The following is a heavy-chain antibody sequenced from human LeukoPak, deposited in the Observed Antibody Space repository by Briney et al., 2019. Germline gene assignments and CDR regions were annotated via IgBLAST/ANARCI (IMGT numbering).Heavy chain of an antibody. CDR2: ISAYNGNT. J-gene: IGHJ4*02. Sequence: ASVKVSCQASGYTFTSYGISWVRQAPGQGLEWMGWISAYNGNTNYAQKLQGRVTMTTDTSTSTAYMELRSLRSDDTAVYYCARDPGYSGYDSFDYWGQGTLVTVSS. D-gene: IGHD5-12*01. CDR1: GYTFTSYG. V-gene: IGHV1-18*04. CDR3: ARDPGYSGYDSFDY.